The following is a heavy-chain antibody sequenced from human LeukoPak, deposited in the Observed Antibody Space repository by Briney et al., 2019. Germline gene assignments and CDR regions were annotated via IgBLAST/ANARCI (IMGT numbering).Heavy chain of an antibody. D-gene: IGHD3-10*01. CDR2: MYHSGST. CDR1: GYSISSGHY. V-gene: IGHV4-38-2*02. Sequence: PSETLSLTCTVSGYSISSGHYWGWIRQPPGKGLEWIGSMYHSGSTYYNPPLKSRVTISEDTSKNQFSLKLSSVTAADTAVYYCARRSSYYGSGSRDWFDPWGQGTLVTVSS. J-gene: IGHJ5*02. CDR3: ARRSSYYGSGSRDWFDP.